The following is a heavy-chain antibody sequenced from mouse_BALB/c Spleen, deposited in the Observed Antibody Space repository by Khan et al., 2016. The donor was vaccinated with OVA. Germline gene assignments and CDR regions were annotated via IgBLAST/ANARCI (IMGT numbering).Heavy chain of an antibody. J-gene: IGHJ2*01. CDR3: ANNSNGYFDY. D-gene: IGHD2-5*01. CDR1: GFSLTNYG. Sequence: QVQLKQSGPGLVQPSQSLSITCTVSGFSLTNYGVHWVRQSPGKGLEWLGVIWSGGITDYNENFISRLSISKDIYKSHDIFTMNSLQAYDTAIYYCANNSNGYFDYCGQGTTLTVSS. CDR2: IWSGGIT. V-gene: IGHV2-2*01.